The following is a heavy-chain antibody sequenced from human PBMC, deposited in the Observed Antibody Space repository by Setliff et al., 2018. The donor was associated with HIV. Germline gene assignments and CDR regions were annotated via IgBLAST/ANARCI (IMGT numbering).Heavy chain of an antibody. CDR3: AKDMNYNNDYPGVLGS. J-gene: IGHJ4*02. V-gene: IGHV3-43*01. CDR1: GFTFDAYT. D-gene: IGHD3-16*01. Sequence: GGSLRLSCAASGFTFDAYTMHWVRQAPGKAPEWVSLISWDGYNTYYADSVKGRFTISRDNSKNTLYLEMTSLRAEDTAVYHCAKDMNYNNDYPGVLGSWGRGTLVTVSS. CDR2: ISWDGYNT.